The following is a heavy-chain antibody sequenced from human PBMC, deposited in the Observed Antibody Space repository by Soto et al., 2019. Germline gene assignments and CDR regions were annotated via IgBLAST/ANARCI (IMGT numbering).Heavy chain of an antibody. D-gene: IGHD3-22*01. CDR2: IYPGDSDT. V-gene: IGHV5-51*01. CDR1: GYSFANYL. Sequence: GESLKISCKGSGYSFANYLIAWVRQMPGKGLERMGIIYPGDSDTRYSPSFQGQVTISADKSISTAYLQWSSLKASDTAMYYCARQRSAYSSPFDPWGQGTLVTVSS. CDR3: ARQRSAYSSPFDP. J-gene: IGHJ5*02.